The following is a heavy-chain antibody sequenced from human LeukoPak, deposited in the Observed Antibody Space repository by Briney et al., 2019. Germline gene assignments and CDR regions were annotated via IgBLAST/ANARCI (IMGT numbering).Heavy chain of an antibody. J-gene: IGHJ6*02. CDR2: INAGNGNT. Sequence: ASVKVSCEASGYTFTSYAMHWVRQAPGQRLEWMGWINAGNGNTKYSQKFQGRVTITRDTSAGTAYMELSSLRSEDTAVYYCARGSRWSGYYTYYYYGMDVWGQGTTVTVSS. V-gene: IGHV1-3*01. CDR1: GYTFTSYA. D-gene: IGHD3-3*01. CDR3: ARGSRWSGYYTYYYYGMDV.